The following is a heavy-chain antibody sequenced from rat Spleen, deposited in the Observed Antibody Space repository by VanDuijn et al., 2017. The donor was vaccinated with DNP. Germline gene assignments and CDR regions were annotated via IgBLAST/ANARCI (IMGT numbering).Heavy chain of an antibody. CDR2: ISHSDGRS. CDR1: GFSFRNYY. D-gene: IGHD4-3*01. CDR3: ARHKFGGDYFDY. V-gene: IGHV5-25*01. Sequence: EVELVESGGVLVQPGRSLKLSCAASGFSFRNYYMAWVRQAPKRGLEWVAIISHSDGRSYYPESVKGRFTISRDNAQSSLYLQMNSLKSEDTATYYCARHKFGGDYFDYWGQGIMVTVSS. J-gene: IGHJ2*01.